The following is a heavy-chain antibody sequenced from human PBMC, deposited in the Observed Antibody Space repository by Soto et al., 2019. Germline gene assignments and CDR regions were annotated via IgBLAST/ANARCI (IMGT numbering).Heavy chain of an antibody. J-gene: IGHJ4*02. D-gene: IGHD2-8*01. Sequence: GASVKVSCKASGGTFSSYAISWVRQAPGQGLEWMGGIIPIFGTANYAQKFQGRVTITADESTSTAYMELSSLRSEDTAVYYCARTKGSGYYFHYWGQGTMVTVSS. CDR2: IIPIFGTA. CDR3: ARTKGSGYYFHY. CDR1: GGTFSSYA. V-gene: IGHV1-69*13.